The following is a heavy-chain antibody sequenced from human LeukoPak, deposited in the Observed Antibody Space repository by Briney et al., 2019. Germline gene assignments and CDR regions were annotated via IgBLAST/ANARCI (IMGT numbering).Heavy chain of an antibody. CDR2: ISGSGGST. Sequence: GGSLRLSCAASGFTFSSYAMSWVRQAPGKGLEWVSAISGSGGSTYYADSVKGRFTISRDNSKNTLYLQMNSLRAEDTAVYYCARDMSSSWYLGTGNDAFDIWGQGTMVTVSS. CDR1: GFTFSSYA. V-gene: IGHV3-23*01. D-gene: IGHD6-13*01. J-gene: IGHJ3*02. CDR3: ARDMSSSWYLGTGNDAFDI.